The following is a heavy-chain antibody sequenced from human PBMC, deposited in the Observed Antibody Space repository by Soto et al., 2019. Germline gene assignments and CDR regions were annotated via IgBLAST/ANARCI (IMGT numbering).Heavy chain of an antibody. CDR1: GFTFSSYW. J-gene: IGHJ6*02. CDR2: IKQDGSEK. D-gene: IGHD6-13*01. Sequence: EVQLVESGGGLVQPGGSLRLSCAASGFTFSSYWMSWVRQAPGKGLEWVANIKQDGSEKYYVYSVKGRFTISRDNAKNSLYLQLNSMRAEDTAVYYCARFLNDSSSWWFFDYYYYYSMDVWGQETTVTVSS. CDR3: ARFLNDSSSWWFFDYYYYYSMDV. V-gene: IGHV3-7*05.